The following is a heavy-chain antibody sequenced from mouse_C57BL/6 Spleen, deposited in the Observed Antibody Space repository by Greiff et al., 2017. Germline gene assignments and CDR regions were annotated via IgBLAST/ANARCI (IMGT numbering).Heavy chain of an antibody. Sequence: QVQLQQSGTELVKPGASVKLSCKASGYTFTSYWMHWVKQRPGQGLEWIGNINPSNGGTNYNEKFKSKATLTVDKSSSTAYMQLSSLTSEDSAVYYCARWRTGTDYAMDDGGQGTSVTVSS. CDR2: INPSNGGT. CDR3: ARWRTGTDYAMDD. J-gene: IGHJ4*01. V-gene: IGHV1-53*01. D-gene: IGHD4-1*01. CDR1: GYTFTSYW.